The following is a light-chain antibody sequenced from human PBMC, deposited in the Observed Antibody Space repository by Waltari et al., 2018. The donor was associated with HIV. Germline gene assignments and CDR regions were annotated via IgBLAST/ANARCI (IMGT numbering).Light chain of an antibody. CDR1: NSILYNFNNNSY. CDR3: QQYFSTPPT. CDR2: WAS. Sequence: IVMILPPHSLTASLGGTATAISRSTNSILYNFNNNSYVGWCQQKPRQPPRLLIYWASTRASGTPDRFTGSGAGTDFALTISSLQAEDAAVYYCQQYFSTPPTFGQGTKVEI. J-gene: IGKJ1*01. V-gene: IGKV4-1*01.